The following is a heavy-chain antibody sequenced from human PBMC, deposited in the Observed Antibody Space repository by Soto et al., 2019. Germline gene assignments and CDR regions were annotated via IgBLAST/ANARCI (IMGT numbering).Heavy chain of an antibody. V-gene: IGHV4-59*01. D-gene: IGHD3-16*02. J-gene: IGHJ6*02. CDR1: GGSISSYY. Sequence: SETLSLTCTVSGGSISSYYWSWIRQPPGKGLEWIGYIYYSGSTNYSPSFKSRVTISADTSKNQFSLKLSSVTAADTAVYHGARGLGELSDTAYGMDVWGQATTVTVS. CDR2: IYYSGST. CDR3: ARGLGELSDTAYGMDV.